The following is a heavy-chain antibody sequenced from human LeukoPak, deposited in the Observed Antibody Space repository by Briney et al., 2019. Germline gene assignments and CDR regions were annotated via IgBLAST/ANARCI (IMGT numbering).Heavy chain of an antibody. CDR1: GYTFTIFY. CDR2: PNPNSGAT. V-gene: IGHV1-2*02. J-gene: IGHJ4*02. D-gene: IGHD5/OR15-5a*01. Sequence: ASVKVSCKASGYTFTIFYIHWVRQAPGQGLEWVGWPNPNSGATNYAQKFEGRVTMTRDTSISTAYLDLSSLGSDDTAVYYCARDRVSTIGDFDCWGQGTLVTVSS. CDR3: ARDRVSTIGDFDC.